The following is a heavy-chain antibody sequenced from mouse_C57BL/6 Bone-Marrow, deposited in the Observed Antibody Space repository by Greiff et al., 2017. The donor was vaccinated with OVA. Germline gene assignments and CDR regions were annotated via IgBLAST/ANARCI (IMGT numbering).Heavy chain of an antibody. CDR1: GYTFTSYW. Sequence: QVQLQQSGAELVKPGASVKLSCKASGYTFTSYWMHWVKQRPGQGLEWIGMIHPNSGSTNYNEKFKSKATLTVDKPSSTAYMQLSSLTSEDSAVYYCARWDYYAMDYWGQGTSVTVSS. CDR2: IHPNSGST. D-gene: IGHD4-1*01. CDR3: ARWDYYAMDY. J-gene: IGHJ4*01. V-gene: IGHV1-64*01.